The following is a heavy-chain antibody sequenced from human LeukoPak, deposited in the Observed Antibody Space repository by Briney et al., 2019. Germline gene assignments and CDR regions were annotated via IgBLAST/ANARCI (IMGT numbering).Heavy chain of an antibody. V-gene: IGHV4-34*01. CDR1: GGSFSGYY. Sequence: PSETLSLTCAVYGGSFSGYYWSWIRQPPGKGLEWIGEINHSGSTNYNPSLTSRVTLSVETSTNQFSLKLSSVTAADTAVYYCAREPGLPRYYYGSGSYYYFDYWGQGTLVTVSS. CDR2: INHSGST. J-gene: IGHJ4*02. D-gene: IGHD3-10*01. CDR3: AREPGLPRYYYGSGSYYYFDY.